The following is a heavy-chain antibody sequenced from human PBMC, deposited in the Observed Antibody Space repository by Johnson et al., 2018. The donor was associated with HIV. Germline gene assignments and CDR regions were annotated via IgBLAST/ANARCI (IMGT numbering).Heavy chain of an antibody. D-gene: IGHD3-9*01. J-gene: IGHJ3*02. CDR3: ARDQIIQNFERLDNAFDI. Sequence: VQLVESGGGLIQPGGSLRLSCAASGFSVSSSFMSWVRQAPGKGLEWVSIIYSGGSAYYADSVKGRFAISRDFSKTTVILQRNSLRAEDTAMYFCARDQIIQNFERLDNAFDIWGQVTLVTVSS. CDR2: IYSGGSA. V-gene: IGHV3-53*01. CDR1: GFSVSSSF.